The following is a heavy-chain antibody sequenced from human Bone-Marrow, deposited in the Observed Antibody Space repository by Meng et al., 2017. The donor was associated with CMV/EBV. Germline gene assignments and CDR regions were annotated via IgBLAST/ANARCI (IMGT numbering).Heavy chain of an antibody. Sequence: KVSCKGSGYSFTSYWIGWVRQMPGKGLEWMGIIYPGDSDTRYSPSFQGQVTISADKSISTAYLQWSSLKASDTAMYYCARRSSTSLEGAFDIWGQGTMVTVPS. V-gene: IGHV5-51*01. D-gene: IGHD2-2*01. CDR1: GYSFTSYW. CDR2: IYPGDSDT. J-gene: IGHJ3*02. CDR3: ARRSSTSLEGAFDI.